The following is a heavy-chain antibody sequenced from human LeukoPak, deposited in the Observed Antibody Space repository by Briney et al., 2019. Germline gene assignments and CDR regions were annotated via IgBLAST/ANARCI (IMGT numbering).Heavy chain of an antibody. CDR3: ARADVYYYYMDV. J-gene: IGHJ6*03. Sequence: SETLSLTCTVSGGSISSYYWSWIRQPPGKGLEWIGYIYYSGSTNYNPSLKSRVTISVDTSNNQFSLKLSSVTAADTAVYYCARADVYYYYMDVWGKGTTVTISS. CDR2: IYYSGST. V-gene: IGHV4-59*01. D-gene: IGHD5-24*01. CDR1: GGSISSYY.